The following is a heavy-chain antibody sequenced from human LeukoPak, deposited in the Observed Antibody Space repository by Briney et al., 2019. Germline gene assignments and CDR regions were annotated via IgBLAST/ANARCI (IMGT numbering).Heavy chain of an antibody. CDR2: IYYSGST. Sequence: PSETLSLTCTVSGGSISSSSYYWGWIRQPPGKGLEWMGSIYYSGSTYYNPSLKSRVTISIDRSKNQLSLNLSSVTSADTAIYYCARELYYGLYRGPSSYFDLWGQGTPVTVSS. J-gene: IGHJ4*02. CDR3: ARELYYGLYRGPSSYFDL. V-gene: IGHV4-39*07. D-gene: IGHD3-3*01. CDR1: GGSISSSSYY.